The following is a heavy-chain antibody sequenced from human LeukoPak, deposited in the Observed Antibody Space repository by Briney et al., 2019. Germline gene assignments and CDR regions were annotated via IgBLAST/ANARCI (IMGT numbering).Heavy chain of an antibody. CDR3: ARAGGDSSGYYLDY. D-gene: IGHD3-22*01. Sequence: ASVTVSCKAAGYIFTSYDMHWVRQAPGQRLEWMGWINAGNGNTKYSQKFQGRVTITRDTSASTAYMELSSLRSEDTAVYYCARAGGDSSGYYLDYWGQGTLVTVSS. V-gene: IGHV1-3*01. CDR1: GYIFTSYD. J-gene: IGHJ4*02. CDR2: INAGNGNT.